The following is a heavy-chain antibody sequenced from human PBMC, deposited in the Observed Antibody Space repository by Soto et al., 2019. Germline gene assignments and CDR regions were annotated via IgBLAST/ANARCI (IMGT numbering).Heavy chain of an antibody. CDR1: GYTFTSYY. CDR3: ARAESSWYYYYYGMDV. CDR2: INTNTGNP. V-gene: IGHV7-4-1*01. Sequence: ASVKVSCKASGYTFTSYYMHWVRQAPGQGLEWMGWINTNTGNPTYAQGFTGRFVFSLDTSVSTAYLQICSLKAEDTAVYYCARAESSWYYYYYGMDVWGQGTTVTVSS. D-gene: IGHD6-13*01. J-gene: IGHJ6*02.